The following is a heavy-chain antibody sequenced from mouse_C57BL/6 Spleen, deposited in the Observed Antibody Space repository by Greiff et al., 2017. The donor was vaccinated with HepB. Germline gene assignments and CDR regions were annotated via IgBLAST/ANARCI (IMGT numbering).Heavy chain of an antibody. CDR2: LSNGGGRT. CDR3: ARRGKEGYFDV. Sequence: DVKLVESGGGLVQPGGSLKLSCAASGFTFSDYYMYWVRQTPEKRLEWVAYLSNGGGRTYYPDTVKGRFTISRDNAKNTLYLQMSRLKSEDTAMYYCARRGKEGYFDVWGTGTTVTVSS. J-gene: IGHJ1*03. CDR1: GFTFSDYY. V-gene: IGHV5-12*01.